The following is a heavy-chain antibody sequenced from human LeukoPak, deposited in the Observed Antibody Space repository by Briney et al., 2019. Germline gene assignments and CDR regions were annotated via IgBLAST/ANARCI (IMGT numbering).Heavy chain of an antibody. CDR1: GYTFTSYG. J-gene: IGHJ5*02. CDR3: ARDGTTGTTFRFDP. D-gene: IGHD1-1*01. Sequence: ASVKVSCKASGYTFTSYGISWVRQATGQGLEWMGWISAYNGKANYAQKFQGRVTMTTDTSTSIAYMELRSLRSDDTAVYYCARDGTTGTTFRFDPWGQGTLVTVSS. V-gene: IGHV1-18*01. CDR2: ISAYNGKA.